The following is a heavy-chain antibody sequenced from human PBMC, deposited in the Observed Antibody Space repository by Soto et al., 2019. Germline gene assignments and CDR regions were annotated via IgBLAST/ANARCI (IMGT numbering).Heavy chain of an antibody. V-gene: IGHV1-46*01. J-gene: IGHJ6*02. CDR3: ARTQLELPPDYYYYYGMDV. Sequence: QVQLVQSGAEVKKPGASVKVSCKASGYTFTSYYMHWVRQAPGQGLEWMGIINPSGGSSSYAQKFQGRDTMTRDTSTSTVYMELSSLRSDDTVVYYCARTQLELPPDYYYYYGMDVWGQGTTVTVSS. CDR1: GYTFTSYY. D-gene: IGHD1-7*01. CDR2: INPSGGSS.